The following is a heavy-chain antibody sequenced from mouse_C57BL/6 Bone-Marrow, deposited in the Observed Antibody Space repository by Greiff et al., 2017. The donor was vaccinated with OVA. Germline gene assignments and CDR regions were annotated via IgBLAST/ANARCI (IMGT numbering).Heavy chain of an antibody. Sequence: EVHLVESGGGLVKPGGSLKLSCAASGFTFSSYTMSWVRQTPEKRLEWVATISGGGGNTYYPDSVKGRFTISRDNAKNTLYLQMSSLRSEDTALYYCARSAYFDYWGQGTTLTVSS. J-gene: IGHJ2*01. CDR3: ARSAYFDY. V-gene: IGHV5-9*01. CDR2: ISGGGGNT. CDR1: GFTFSSYT.